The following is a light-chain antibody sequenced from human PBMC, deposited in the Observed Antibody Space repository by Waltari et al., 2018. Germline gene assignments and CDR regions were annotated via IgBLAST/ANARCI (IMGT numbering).Light chain of an antibody. CDR2: DVS. Sequence: QSALTHPAAVSGSPGQSVTISCTGASSDMGRYDIVFWYQQHPGNAPKLVISDVSKRPSGVSDRFSGSKSGDTASLTISGLQFEDEADYYCCSYAGNYVWVFGGGTRLTVL. J-gene: IGLJ3*02. V-gene: IGLV2-23*02. CDR3: CSYAGNYVWV. CDR1: SSDMGRYDI.